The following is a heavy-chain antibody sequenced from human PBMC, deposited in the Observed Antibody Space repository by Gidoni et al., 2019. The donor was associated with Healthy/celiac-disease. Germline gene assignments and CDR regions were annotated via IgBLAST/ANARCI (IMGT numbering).Heavy chain of an antibody. V-gene: IGHV3-33*01. Sequence: QVQLVESGGGVVQPGRSPRLSCGASGLTFSSYGMHWVRQAPGKGLEWVAVIWYDGSNKYYADSVKGRFTISRDNSKNTLYLQMNSLRAEDTAVYYCARDRIAAVLGYFDYWGQGTLVTVSS. CDR3: ARDRIAAVLGYFDY. CDR1: GLTFSSYG. J-gene: IGHJ4*02. CDR2: IWYDGSNK. D-gene: IGHD6-13*01.